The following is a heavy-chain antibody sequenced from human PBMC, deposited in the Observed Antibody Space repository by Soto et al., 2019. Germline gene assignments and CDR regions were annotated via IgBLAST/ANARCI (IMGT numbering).Heavy chain of an antibody. CDR3: ARYYFDSSGYSNWFDP. CDR2: IHYSGRT. D-gene: IGHD3-22*01. Sequence: SETLSLTCAVSGGSITSGAYYWTWIRQHPGKGLEWIAYIHYSGRTYYNPSLKSRVTISVDTSNNQLSLKLSSVTAADTAVYYCARYYFDSSGYSNWFDPWGQGTLVTVSS. CDR1: GGSITSGAYY. J-gene: IGHJ5*02. V-gene: IGHV4-31*11.